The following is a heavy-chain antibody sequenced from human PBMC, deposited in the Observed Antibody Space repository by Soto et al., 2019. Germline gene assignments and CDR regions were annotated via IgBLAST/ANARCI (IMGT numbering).Heavy chain of an antibody. J-gene: IGHJ6*02. CDR3: ARQRGEVYYYYVMDV. Sequence: SETLSLTCTVSGGSISSSSYYWGWIRQPPGKGLEWIGSIYYSGSTYYNPSLKSRVTISVDTSKNQFSLKLSSVTAADTAVYYCARQRGEVYYYYVMDVWGQGTTVTVSS. CDR2: IYYSGST. CDR1: GGSISSSSYY. V-gene: IGHV4-39*01. D-gene: IGHD6-25*01.